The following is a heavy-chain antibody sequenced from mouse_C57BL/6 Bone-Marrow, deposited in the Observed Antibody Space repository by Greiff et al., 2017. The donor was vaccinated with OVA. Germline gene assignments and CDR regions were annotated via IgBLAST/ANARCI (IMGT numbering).Heavy chain of an antibody. CDR3: AVRRSGRRYFDV. Sequence: QVQLQQSGPELVKPGASVKISCKASGYAFSSSWMNWVKQRPGKGLEWIGRIYPGDGGTNYNGKFKGKATLTADKSSSTAYMQLRRLTSEDSAVFVCAVRRSGRRYFDVWGTGTTVTVSS. CDR1: GYAFSSSW. J-gene: IGHJ1*03. V-gene: IGHV1-82*01. CDR2: IYPGDGGT. D-gene: IGHD4-1*01.